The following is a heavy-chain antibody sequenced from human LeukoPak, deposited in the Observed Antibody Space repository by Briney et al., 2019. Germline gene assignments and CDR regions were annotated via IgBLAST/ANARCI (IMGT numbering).Heavy chain of an antibody. D-gene: IGHD5-18*01. CDR1: GYTFTGYY. Sequence: ASVKVSCKASGYTFTGYYMHWVRQAPGQGLEWMGWINPNSGGTNYAQKFQGRVTMTRDTSISTAYMELSRLRSDDTAVYYCARGGYSYGWAVRGFDYWGQGTLVTVSS. J-gene: IGHJ4*02. CDR2: INPNSGGT. V-gene: IGHV1-2*02. CDR3: ARGGYSYGWAVRGFDY.